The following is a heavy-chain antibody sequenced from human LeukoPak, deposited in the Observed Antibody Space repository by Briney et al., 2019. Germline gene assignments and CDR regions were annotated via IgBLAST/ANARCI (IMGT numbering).Heavy chain of an antibody. CDR2: FDPEDGET. CDR1: GYTFTGYY. Sequence: ASVKVSCKASGYTFTGYYMHWVRQAPGQGLEWMGGFDPEDGETIYAQKFQGRVTMTEDTSTDTAYMELSSLRSEDTAVYYCAIAYYYGSSGYYSWFDPWGQGTLVTVSS. D-gene: IGHD3-22*01. V-gene: IGHV1-24*01. J-gene: IGHJ5*02. CDR3: AIAYYYGSSGYYSWFDP.